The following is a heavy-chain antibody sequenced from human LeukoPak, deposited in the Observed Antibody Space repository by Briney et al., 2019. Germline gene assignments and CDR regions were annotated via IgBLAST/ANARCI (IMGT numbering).Heavy chain of an antibody. CDR1: GDSIGSVGYY. CDR3: ARQHSSTWYVVGYFDY. D-gene: IGHD6-13*01. V-gene: IGHV4-39*01. J-gene: IGHJ4*02. Sequence: SETLSLTCTVSGDSIGSVGYYWAWIRQPPGMGLEWYGSIFSSGSTYYNPSLRSRVTISVDTSKNQFSLKLNSVTAADTAVYYCARQHSSTWYVVGYFDYWGQGTLVTVSS. CDR2: IFSSGST.